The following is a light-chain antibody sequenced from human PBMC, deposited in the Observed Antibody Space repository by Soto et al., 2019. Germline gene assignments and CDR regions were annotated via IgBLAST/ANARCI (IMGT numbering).Light chain of an antibody. J-gene: IGKJ1*01. CDR1: QSVDSK. Sequence: EIVMTQSPATLSVSPGERATLSGRASQSVDSKLAWYQQKPGQGPRLLIYGASSRATGIPARFSGSGSGTEFTLTFSSLQSEDFAVYYCQHYSTWLWTFGQGTKVEIK. CDR3: QHYSTWLWT. CDR2: GAS. V-gene: IGKV3-15*01.